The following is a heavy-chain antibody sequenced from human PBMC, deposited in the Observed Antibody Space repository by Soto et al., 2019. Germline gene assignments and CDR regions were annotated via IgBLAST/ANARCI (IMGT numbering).Heavy chain of an antibody. J-gene: IGHJ5*02. CDR2: ISAYNGNT. D-gene: IGHD3-3*01. CDR1: GYTFTSYG. Sequence: ASVKVSCKASGYTFTSYGISWVRQAPGQGLEWMGWISAYNGNTSYAQKLQGRVTMTRNTSISTAYMELSSLRSEDTAVYYCARDNYDFWSGYYTSGAWFDPWGQGTLVTVSS. V-gene: IGHV1-18*01. CDR3: ARDNYDFWSGYYTSGAWFDP.